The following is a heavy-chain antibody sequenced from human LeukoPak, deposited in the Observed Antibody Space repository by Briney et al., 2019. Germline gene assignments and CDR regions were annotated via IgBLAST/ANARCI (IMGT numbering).Heavy chain of an antibody. CDR2: INHSGST. D-gene: IGHD2-21*01. CDR3: ARHLVVGQYVRRAFDI. CDR1: GGSFSGYY. V-gene: IGHV4-34*01. J-gene: IGHJ3*02. Sequence: XETLSLTCAVYGGSFSGYYWSWLRQPPGKGLEWIGEINHSGSTNYNPSLKSRVTISVDTSKNQFPLKLSSVTAADTAVYYCARHLVVGQYVRRAFDIWGQGTMVTVSS.